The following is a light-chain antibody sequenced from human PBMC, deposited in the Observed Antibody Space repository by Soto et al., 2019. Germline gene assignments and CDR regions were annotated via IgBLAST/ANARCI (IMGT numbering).Light chain of an antibody. Sequence: SVLTQPPSASDTPGQRVSISCSGGNFNIGSNTVNWYQQLPGTAPKLLIYNNDQRPSGVPDRFSGSKSGTSASLVISGLQSEDEAEYYCASWDDSLNGVVFGGGTKLTVL. V-gene: IGLV1-44*01. CDR1: NFNIGSNT. J-gene: IGLJ3*02. CDR3: ASWDDSLNGVV. CDR2: NND.